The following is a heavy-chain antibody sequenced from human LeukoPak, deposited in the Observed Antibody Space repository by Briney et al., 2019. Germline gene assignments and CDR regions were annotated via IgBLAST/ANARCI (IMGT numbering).Heavy chain of an antibody. CDR3: ARHTIFCSFINCSPFDP. D-gene: IGHD3-3*01. CDR2: VSHDGIT. J-gene: IGHJ5*02. V-gene: IGHV4-39*01. CDR1: GGSINSALYY. Sequence: SETLSITCTVSGGSINSALYYWAWIRQTPEQQLEWIGSVSHDGITKYSPSLGGRVSLSADTSKNAFFMEVHSVTAADSAIYYCARHTIFCSFINCSPFDPWGQGTLVTVSS.